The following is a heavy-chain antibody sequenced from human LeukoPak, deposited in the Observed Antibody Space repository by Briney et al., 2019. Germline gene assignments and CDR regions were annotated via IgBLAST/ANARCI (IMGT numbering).Heavy chain of an antibody. J-gene: IGHJ5*01. CDR1: GYILTTCG. Sequence: ASVKLSCNASGYILTTCGIRWVRQPPAQGLEWMGWISAYNGDTDFEQHLQGRVSMTIDASTNTAYMELRSLRSDDTAVYYCARTSGARRHLWLDSWGEGTVVTVSS. CDR2: ISAYNGDT. V-gene: IGHV1-18*01. CDR3: ARTSGARRHLWLDS. D-gene: IGHD3-10*01.